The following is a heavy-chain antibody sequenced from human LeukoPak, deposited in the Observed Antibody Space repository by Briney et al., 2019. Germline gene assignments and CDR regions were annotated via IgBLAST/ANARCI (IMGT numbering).Heavy chain of an antibody. CDR1: GFTFDDYG. CDR2: INWNGGST. D-gene: IGHD5-24*01. Sequence: PGGSLRLSCAASGFTFDDYGMSWVRQAPGKGLEWVSGINWNGGSTGYADSVKGRFTISRDNAKNSLHLQMNSLRAEDTALYYCARWLQLGYYYYYMDVWGKGTTVTVSS. J-gene: IGHJ6*03. CDR3: ARWLQLGYYYYYMDV. V-gene: IGHV3-20*04.